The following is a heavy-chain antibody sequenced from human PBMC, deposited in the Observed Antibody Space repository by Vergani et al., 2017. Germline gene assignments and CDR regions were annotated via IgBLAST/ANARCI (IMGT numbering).Heavy chain of an antibody. V-gene: IGHV3-9*01. D-gene: IGHD3-3*01. CDR1: GGSFSGYY. Sequence: VQLQQWGAGLLKPSETLSLTCAVYGGSFSGYYWSWIRQPPGKGLEWVSGISWNSGSIGYADSVKGRFTISRDNAKNSLYLQMNSLRAEDTALYYCAKDSSHYDFRGLVDYWGQGTLVTVSS. CDR2: ISWNSGSI. J-gene: IGHJ4*02. CDR3: AKDSSHYDFRGLVDY.